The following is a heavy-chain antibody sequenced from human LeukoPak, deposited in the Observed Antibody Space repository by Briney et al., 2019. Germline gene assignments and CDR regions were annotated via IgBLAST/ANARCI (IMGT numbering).Heavy chain of an antibody. Sequence: GGSLRLSCAASGFTFSGYWMSWVRQAPGKGLEWVANIKQDGSEKYYVDSVKGRFSISRDNAKNSLYLQMNSLRAEDTAVYYCARVSVVGPYGMDVWGQGTTVTVSS. CDR1: GFTFSGYW. CDR2: IKQDGSEK. J-gene: IGHJ6*02. D-gene: IGHD2-21*01. V-gene: IGHV3-7*03. CDR3: ARVSVVGPYGMDV.